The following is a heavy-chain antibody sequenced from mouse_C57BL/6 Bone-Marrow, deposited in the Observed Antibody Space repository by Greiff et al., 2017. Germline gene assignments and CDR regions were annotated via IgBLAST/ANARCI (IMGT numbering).Heavy chain of an antibody. CDR1: GYTFTNYW. Sequence: QVQLQQSGAELVRPGTSVKMSCKASGYTFTNYWIGWAKQRPGHGLEWIGDIYPGGGYTNYNEKFKGKATLTADKSSSTAYMQFSLTSEDSAIYYCARLDYDKRVFDYWGQGTTLTVSS. D-gene: IGHD2-4*01. J-gene: IGHJ2*01. V-gene: IGHV1-63*01. CDR2: IYPGGGYT. CDR3: ARLDYDKRVFDY.